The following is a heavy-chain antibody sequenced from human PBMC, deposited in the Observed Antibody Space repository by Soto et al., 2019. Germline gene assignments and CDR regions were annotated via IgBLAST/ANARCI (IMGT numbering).Heavy chain of an antibody. V-gene: IGHV4-31*03. J-gene: IGHJ5*02. D-gene: IGHD2-2*01. Sequence: SETLSLTCTVSGDSISGGASFWSWIRQPPGKGLEWIANVYYSGSSYYNPSLKSRLTISVDTTKNQFSPQLKSMTAADTAVYYCAKLSCTSSTCYFPGWFDPWGQGTLVTVS. CDR1: GDSISGGASF. CDR2: VYYSGSS. CDR3: AKLSCTSSTCYFPGWFDP.